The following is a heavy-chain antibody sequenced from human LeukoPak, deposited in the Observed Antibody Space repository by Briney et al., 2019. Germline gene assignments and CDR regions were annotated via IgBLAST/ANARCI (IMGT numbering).Heavy chain of an antibody. CDR3: AKHMRATNTYSFFGLDV. J-gene: IGHJ6*02. CDR2: INWNGSGT. CDR1: GFTFRDYG. D-gene: IGHD1-26*01. V-gene: IGHV3-9*01. Sequence: GGSLRLSCAATGFTFRDYGMHWVRQPPGKGLEWVSSINWNGSGTDYADSVKGRFTISRDNAKNSLYLQLSGLRPEDTALYYCAKHMRATNTYSFFGLDVWGQGTTVTVSS.